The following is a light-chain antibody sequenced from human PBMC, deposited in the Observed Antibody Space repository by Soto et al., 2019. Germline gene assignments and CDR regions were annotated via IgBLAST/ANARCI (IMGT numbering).Light chain of an antibody. CDR1: QSISNW. CDR3: QQYKTYSGT. J-gene: IGKJ1*01. CDR2: DAS. V-gene: IGKV1-5*01. Sequence: DIQMTQSPSTLPASVGDTVTITCRASQSISNWLAWYQQKPWKAPKLIIYDASNLESGVPARFSGSGSGTELTLTISGLQPDDFATYSCQQYKTYSGTFGQGTKVDIK.